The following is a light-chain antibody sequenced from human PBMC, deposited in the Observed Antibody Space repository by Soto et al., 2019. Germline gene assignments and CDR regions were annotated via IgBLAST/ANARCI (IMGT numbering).Light chain of an antibody. Sequence: PGARVTLSCRASQSVSSSYLTWYQQKPGQAPRLLIYGASTSATSIPARFSGSGSGTDFTLTISSLQPEDFAVYYCQQDYNLLTFGGGTKVEIK. V-gene: IGKV3D-7*01. CDR2: GAS. CDR1: QSVSSSY. J-gene: IGKJ4*01. CDR3: QQDYNLLT.